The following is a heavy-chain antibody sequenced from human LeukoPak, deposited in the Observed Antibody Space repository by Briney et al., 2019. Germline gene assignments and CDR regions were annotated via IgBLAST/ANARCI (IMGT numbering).Heavy chain of an antibody. V-gene: IGHV1-69*13. CDR1: GGTFSSYA. J-gene: IGHJ4*02. CDR2: IIPIFGTA. D-gene: IGHD2-8*01. CDR3: ARDCTNGVCYLGY. Sequence: SVKVSCKASGGTFSSYAISWVRQAPGQGLEWMGGIIPIFGTANYAQKFQGRVTITADESTSTAYMELSSLRSEDTAVYYCARDCTNGVCYLGYWGQGTPVTVSS.